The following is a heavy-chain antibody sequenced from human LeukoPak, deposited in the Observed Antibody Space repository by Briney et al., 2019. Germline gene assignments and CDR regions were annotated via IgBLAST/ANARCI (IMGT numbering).Heavy chain of an antibody. CDR3: ASPGEYGDYLTFDY. J-gene: IGHJ4*02. D-gene: IGHD4-17*01. CDR2: IYYSGST. CDR1: GGSISSSSYY. Sequence: PSETLSLTCTVSGGSISSSSYYWGWIRQPPGKGLEWIGSIYYSGSTYYNPSLKSRVTISVDTSKNQFSLKLSSVTAADTAVYYCASPGEYGDYLTFDYWGQGTLVTVSS. V-gene: IGHV4-39*01.